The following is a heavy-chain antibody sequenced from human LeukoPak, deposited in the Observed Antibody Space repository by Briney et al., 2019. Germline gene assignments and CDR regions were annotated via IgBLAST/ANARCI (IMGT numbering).Heavy chain of an antibody. CDR1: GFAFSSYG. J-gene: IGHJ4*02. CDR2: IRYDGSNK. CDR3: AKDWARSLQAFNY. Sequence: GGSLRLSCAASGFAFSSYGMHWVRQAPGKGLEWVAFIRYDGSNKYYADSVKGRFTISRDNSKNTLYLQMNSLRAEDTAVYYCAKDWARSLQAFNYWGQGTLVTVSS. V-gene: IGHV3-30*02. D-gene: IGHD4-11*01.